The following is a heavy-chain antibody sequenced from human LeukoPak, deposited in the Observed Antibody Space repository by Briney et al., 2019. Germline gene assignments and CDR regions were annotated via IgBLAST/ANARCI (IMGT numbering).Heavy chain of an antibody. J-gene: IGHJ4*02. V-gene: IGHV3-7*01. CDR3: ARVGERDYNNGWLDY. CDR2: KYQDGSLE. Sequence: PGGSLRPSRAASGFTPNNYWMSLVPHAPRKGLEWVSNKYQDGSLEHYVDYVKGRFTVSRDNGKNSLYLQMDCLRAEDTAVYYCARVGERDYNNGWLDYWAQGTLVTVSS. CDR1: GFTPNNYW. D-gene: IGHD6-19*01.